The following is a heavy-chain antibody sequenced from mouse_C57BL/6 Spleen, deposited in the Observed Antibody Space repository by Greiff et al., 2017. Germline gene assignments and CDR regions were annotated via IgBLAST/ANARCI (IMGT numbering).Heavy chain of an antibody. CDR1: GYTFTGYW. D-gene: IGHD2-3*01. CDR3: ARGYYALYYFDY. V-gene: IGHV1-9*01. CDR2: ILPGSGST. J-gene: IGHJ2*01. Sequence: QVQLQQSGAELMKPGASVKLSCKATGYTFTGYWIAWVKQRPGHGLEWIGEILPGSGSTNYNEKFKGKATLTADKSSSTAYMQLSSLTSEDSEVYFCARGYYALYYFDYWGQGTTLTVSS.